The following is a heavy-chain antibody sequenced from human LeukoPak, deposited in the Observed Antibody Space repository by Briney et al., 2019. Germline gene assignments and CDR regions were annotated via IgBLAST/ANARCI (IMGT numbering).Heavy chain of an antibody. Sequence: SGTLSLTCTVSGGSISSYYWNWIRQPPGKGLQWIGYIYSSGSTNYNPSLKSRVAISVDTSRNQFSLKLSSVTTADTAVYYCARGYGYYFESWGQGTLVTVSS. D-gene: IGHD5-18*01. CDR3: ARGYGYYFES. V-gene: IGHV4-59*03. CDR1: GGSISSYY. J-gene: IGHJ4*02. CDR2: IYSSGST.